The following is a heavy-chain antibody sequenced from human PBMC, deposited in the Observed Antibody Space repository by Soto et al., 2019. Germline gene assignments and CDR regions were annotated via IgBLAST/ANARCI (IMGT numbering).Heavy chain of an antibody. CDR1: GFTFSTYG. D-gene: IGHD6-19*01. V-gene: IGHV3-33*01. CDR2: IWYDGSRT. CDR3: AREQIGVAGSTYDY. Sequence: QVQLGESGGGVVQPGTSLRLSCAASGFTFSTYGMHWVRQAPGKGLDWVALIWYDGSRTHYAESVKGRFIISRDNSKNTLFLQMNSLRVEDTAVYYCAREQIGVAGSTYDYWGQGTLVTVSS. J-gene: IGHJ4*02.